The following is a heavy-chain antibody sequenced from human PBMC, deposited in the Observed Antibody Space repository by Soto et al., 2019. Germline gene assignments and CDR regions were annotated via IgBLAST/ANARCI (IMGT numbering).Heavy chain of an antibody. Sequence: SETLSLTCAVYGGSFSCYYWSWIRQPPGKGLEWIGEINHSGSTNYNPSLKSRVAISVDTSKNQFSLKLSSVTAADTAVYYCARITIFGVVYYWGQGTLVTVS. CDR3: ARITIFGVVYY. J-gene: IGHJ4*02. D-gene: IGHD3-3*01. V-gene: IGHV4-34*01. CDR1: GGSFSCYY. CDR2: INHSGST.